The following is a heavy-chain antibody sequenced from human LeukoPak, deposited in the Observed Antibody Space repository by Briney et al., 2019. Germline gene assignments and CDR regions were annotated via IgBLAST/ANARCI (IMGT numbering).Heavy chain of an antibody. CDR3: ARDHYHDSSGGFDY. J-gene: IGHJ4*02. CDR2: ISAYNGNT. CDR1: GYTFTSYG. V-gene: IGHV1-18*01. Sequence: ASVKVSCKASGYTFTSYGISWVRQAPGQGLEWMGWISAYNGNTNYAQKLQGRVTMTTDTSTSTAYMELRSLRSDDTAVYYCARDHYHDSSGGFDYWGQGTLVTVSS. D-gene: IGHD3-22*01.